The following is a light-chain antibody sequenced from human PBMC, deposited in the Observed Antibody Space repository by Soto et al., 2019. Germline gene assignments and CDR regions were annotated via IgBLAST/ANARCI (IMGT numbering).Light chain of an antibody. J-gene: IGKJ1*01. CDR1: QSVSSY. Sequence: EIVLTQSPATLSLSPGERATLSCRASQSVSSYLAWYQQKPGQAPRLLIYDASSRATGIPARFSGSGSGTDFTLTISSLEPEDFAIYYCQQRSIWSWTFGQGTKVEVK. V-gene: IGKV3-11*01. CDR3: QQRSIWSWT. CDR2: DAS.